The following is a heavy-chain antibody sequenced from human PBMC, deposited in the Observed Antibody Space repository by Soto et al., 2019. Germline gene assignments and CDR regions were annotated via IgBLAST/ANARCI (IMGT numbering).Heavy chain of an antibody. V-gene: IGHV3-30-3*01. D-gene: IGHD2-2*01. CDR1: GFTFSSYA. CDR2: ISYDGSNK. CDR3: ARKIVVVPAAISYYYGMDV. Sequence: TGGSLRLSCAASGFTFSSYAMHWVRQAPGKGLEWVAVISYDGSNKYYADSVKGRFTISRDNSKNTLYLQMNSLRAEDTAVYYCARKIVVVPAAISYYYGMDVWGQGTTVTVSS. J-gene: IGHJ6*02.